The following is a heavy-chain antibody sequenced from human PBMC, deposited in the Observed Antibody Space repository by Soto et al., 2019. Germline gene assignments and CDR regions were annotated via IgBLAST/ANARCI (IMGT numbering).Heavy chain of an antibody. CDR3: ARSPGAKSNWNWDASNAFDI. V-gene: IGHV1-2*04. J-gene: IGHJ3*02. CDR2: INPNSGGT. CDR1: GYTFTGYY. D-gene: IGHD1-7*01. Sequence: ASVKVSCKASGYTFTGYYMHWVRQAPGQGLEWMGWINPNSGGTNYAQKFQGWVTMTRDTSISTAYMELSRLRSDDTAVYYCARSPGAKSNWNWDASNAFDIWGQGTMVTVSS.